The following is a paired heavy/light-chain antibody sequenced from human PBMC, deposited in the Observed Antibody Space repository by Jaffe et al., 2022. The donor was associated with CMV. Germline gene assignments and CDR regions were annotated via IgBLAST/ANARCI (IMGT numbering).Heavy chain of an antibody. CDR1: GYSFTNYW. D-gene: IGHD2-15*01. CDR2: IDPSDSYP. J-gene: IGHJ3*02. CDR3: ARHPKSNFFSRRLCTGGRCYSGDVIAFDI. V-gene: IGHV5-10-1*03. Sequence: EVQLVQSGAEVKKPGESLRISCEGSGYSFTNYWISWVRQMPGKGLEWMGRIDPSDSYPNYSPSFQGHVTISTDKSITTAYLQWDSLKASDTAMYYCARHPKSNFFSRRLCTGGRCYSGDVIAFDIWGQGTLVTVSS.
Light chain of an antibody. CDR2: GAS. CDR1: QSVSSSY. Sequence: EIVLTQSPGTLSLSPGERASLSCRASQSVSSSYLAWYQQKPGQAPRLLIYGASSRATGIPDRFSGSGSGTDFTLTISRLEPEDFAVYFCQQYGGSPHYTFGQGTKLDIK. CDR3: QQYGGSPHYT. V-gene: IGKV3-20*01. J-gene: IGKJ2*01.